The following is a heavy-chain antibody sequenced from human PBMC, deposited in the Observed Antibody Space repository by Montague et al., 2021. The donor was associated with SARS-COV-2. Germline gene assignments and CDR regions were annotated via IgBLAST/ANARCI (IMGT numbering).Heavy chain of an antibody. Sequence: SETLSLTCTVSSGTMNSYFWSWIRQPPGKGLEWIGYIFWSGSTNYNPSLESRVTISVDTSNYQLSLTLTSVTAADTAVYYCARETTSYSHKSSGAFHIWGQGTLVTVSS. V-gene: IGHV4-59*01. D-gene: IGHD3-9*01. CDR3: ARETTSYSHKSSGAFHI. CDR2: IFWSGST. J-gene: IGHJ3*02. CDR1: SGTMNSYF.